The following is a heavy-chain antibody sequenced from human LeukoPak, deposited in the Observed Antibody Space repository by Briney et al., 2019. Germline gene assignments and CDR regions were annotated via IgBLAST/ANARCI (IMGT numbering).Heavy chain of an antibody. Sequence: GGSLRLSCAASGFTFSSYAMSWVRQAPGKGLEWVSAISGSGGSTYYADSVKGRFTISRDNSKNTLYLQMNSLRAEDTAVYYCARVHNYYYYGMDVWGQGTTVTVSS. CDR1: GFTFSSYA. CDR2: ISGSGGST. J-gene: IGHJ6*02. CDR3: ARVHNYYYYGMDV. V-gene: IGHV3-23*01.